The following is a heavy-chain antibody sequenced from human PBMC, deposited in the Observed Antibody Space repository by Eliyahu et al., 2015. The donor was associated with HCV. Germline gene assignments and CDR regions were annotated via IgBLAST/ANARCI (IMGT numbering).Heavy chain of an antibody. CDR1: GFTFSSYW. CDR2: INSDGSST. V-gene: IGHV3-74*01. CDR3: ARARDSYSSGWYGGGWFDP. Sequence: EVQLVESGGGLVQPGGSLRLSCAASGFTFSSYWMHWVRQAPGKGLVWVSRINSDGSSTSYADSVKGRFTISRDNAKNTLYLQMNSLRAEDTAVYYCARARDSYSSGWYGGGWFDPWGQGTLVTVSS. J-gene: IGHJ5*02. D-gene: IGHD6-19*01.